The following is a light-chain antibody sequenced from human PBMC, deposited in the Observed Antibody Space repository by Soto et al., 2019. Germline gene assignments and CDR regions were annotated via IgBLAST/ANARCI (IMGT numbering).Light chain of an antibody. CDR1: QSFTTY. CDR2: AAS. Sequence: IQMTQSPSSLSASVGDRVTITCRASQSFTTYLNWYQQKPGKAPKLLIYAASSLQRGVPSRFSGSGSGTEFTLTITSLQPEDFATYYCLQSYSHQFTFGPGTKVDIK. V-gene: IGKV1-39*01. CDR3: LQSYSHQFT. J-gene: IGKJ3*01.